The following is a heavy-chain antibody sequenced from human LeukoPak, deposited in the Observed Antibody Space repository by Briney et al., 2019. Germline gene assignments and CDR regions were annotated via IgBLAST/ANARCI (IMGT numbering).Heavy chain of an antibody. Sequence: GGSLRLSCAASGLTFSNYAISWVRQAPGKGLEWVSAITGSGGTTNYADSVKGRFTISRDNSKNTLYLQMNSLRAEDTAVYYCAKRGSGWSFDYWGQGTLVTVSS. CDR2: ITGSGGTT. V-gene: IGHV3-23*01. CDR3: AKRGSGWSFDY. J-gene: IGHJ4*02. CDR1: GLTFSNYA. D-gene: IGHD6-19*01.